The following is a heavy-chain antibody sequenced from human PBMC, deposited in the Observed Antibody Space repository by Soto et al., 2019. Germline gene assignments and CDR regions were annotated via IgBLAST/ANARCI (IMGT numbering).Heavy chain of an antibody. D-gene: IGHD3-10*01. Sequence: QVQLQESGPGLVKPSQTLSLTCTVSGGSISSGGYYWSWIRQHPGKGLEWIGYMYYSGTSYYNPSLKSRVTISVDTSENQFSLKLSSVTAADTAVYYCARDQGGHYYGAGSGGYLALWGRGTLVTVSS. V-gene: IGHV4-31*03. CDR2: MYYSGTS. CDR3: ARDQGGHYYGAGSGGYLAL. CDR1: GGSISSGGYY. J-gene: IGHJ2*01.